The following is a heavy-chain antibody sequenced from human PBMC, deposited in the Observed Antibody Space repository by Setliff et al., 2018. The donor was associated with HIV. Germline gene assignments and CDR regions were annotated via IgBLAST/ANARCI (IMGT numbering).Heavy chain of an antibody. V-gene: IGHV4-38-2*01. CDR3: VRHLSEMAMVDH. Sequence: ASETLSLTCAVSGNSIGSGYYWGWIRQPPGKGLEWIAGIYYNGNIYYNPSLKSRVTITMDTSKNQFSLKLSSVTAADTAVYSCVRHLSEMAMVDHWGQGTLVTVSS. CDR1: GNSIGSGYY. CDR2: IYYNGNI. J-gene: IGHJ4*02.